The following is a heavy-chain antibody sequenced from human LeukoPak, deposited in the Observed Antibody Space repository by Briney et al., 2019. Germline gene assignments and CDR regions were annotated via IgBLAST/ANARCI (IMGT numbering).Heavy chain of an antibody. J-gene: IGHJ6*03. CDR2: MYDTAYT. Sequence: SETLSLTCGVSGGSFSGHYWSWIRQSPGKGLEYIGFMYDTAYTNYNPSLKGRVTMSVDTSTNQFSLRLSSVSAADTAMYYCARARRSVDTTMVDYYYYYYMDVWGRGTAVTVSS. D-gene: IGHD5-18*01. CDR1: GGSFSGHY. CDR3: ARARRSVDTTMVDYYYYYYMDV. V-gene: IGHV4-59*11.